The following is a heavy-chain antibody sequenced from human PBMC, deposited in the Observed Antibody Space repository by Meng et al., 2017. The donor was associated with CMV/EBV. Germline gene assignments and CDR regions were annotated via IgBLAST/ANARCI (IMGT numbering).Heavy chain of an antibody. CDR1: GFTFDDYA. CDR3: AREEGDF. J-gene: IGHJ4*02. CDR2: ISWNSGSI. V-gene: IGHV3-9*01. D-gene: IGHD3-3*01. Sequence: SLKISCAASGFTFDDYAMHWVRQAPGKGLEWVSGISWNSGSIGYADSVKGRFTISRDNAKNSVYLQMNSLRPEDTAIYYCAREEGDFWSQGAQVTVSS.